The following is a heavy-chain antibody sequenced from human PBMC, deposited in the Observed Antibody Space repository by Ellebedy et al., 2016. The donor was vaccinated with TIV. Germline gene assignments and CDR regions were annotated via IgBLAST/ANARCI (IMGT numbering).Heavy chain of an antibody. CDR2: INESGST. J-gene: IGHJ6*02. D-gene: IGHD4-17*01. V-gene: IGHV4-34*01. CDR1: GGSFSGYF. CDR3: ARAWGYGDYGMDV. Sequence: SETLSLTXAVYGGSFSGYFWTWIRQPPGKGLEWIGEINESGSTNYNPSLKSRVTISVDTSKNQISLRLTSVTTADTAVYYCARAWGYGDYGMDVWGQGTAVTVSS.